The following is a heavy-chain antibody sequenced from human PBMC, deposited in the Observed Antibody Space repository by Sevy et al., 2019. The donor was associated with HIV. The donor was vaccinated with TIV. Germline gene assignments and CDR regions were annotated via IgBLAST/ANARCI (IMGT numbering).Heavy chain of an antibody. CDR1: GFSFSTHA. CDR2: ISFDGSDK. Sequence: GGSLRLSCAASGFSFSTHAMHWVRQAPGKGLEWVAGISFDGSDKYYTDSVKGRFTISRDDSKNTLLLQVSSLGEEDTAVYYCARDAGYSPVWYPGYRGQGTLVTVSS. D-gene: IGHD6-19*01. CDR3: ARDAGYSPVWYPGY. J-gene: IGHJ4*02. V-gene: IGHV3-30*03.